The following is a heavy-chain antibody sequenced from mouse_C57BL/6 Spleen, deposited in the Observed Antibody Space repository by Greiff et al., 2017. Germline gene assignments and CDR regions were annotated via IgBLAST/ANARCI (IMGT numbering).Heavy chain of an antibody. V-gene: IGHV1-84*01. CDR2: IYPGSGNT. J-gene: IGHJ1*03. Sequence: PLPPSVPALVQPGASVKLSCTASGYTFPDYSINWVKQSPGRGLEWIGWIYPGSGNTKYNEKFKGKATLTVATSSSTAYMQLSSLPSEDSAVYVCARGRRRPYGYFDVWGTGTTGNVSS. CDR3: ARGRRRPYGYFDV. CDR1: GYTFPDYS.